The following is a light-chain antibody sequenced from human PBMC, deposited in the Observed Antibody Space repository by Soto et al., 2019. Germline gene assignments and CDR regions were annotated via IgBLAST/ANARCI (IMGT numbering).Light chain of an antibody. CDR2: ATS. CDR1: QGRAPY. Sequence: DSQMTQPAASLSAFVGDRVTVTCGGSQGRAPYLAWFQQKPGKVPKLLIYATSTLQSGVPSRFSGSGSGTDSTLTISSLQPEDVGTYYCQQYNTAPLTFGGGTKVDI. CDR3: QQYNTAPLT. J-gene: IGKJ4*01. V-gene: IGKV1-27*01.